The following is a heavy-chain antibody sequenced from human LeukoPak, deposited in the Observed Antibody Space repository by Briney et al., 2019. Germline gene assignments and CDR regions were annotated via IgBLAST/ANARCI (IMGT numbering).Heavy chain of an antibody. Sequence: GGSLRLSCAASRFTFSSYAMSWVRQAPGKGLERVANIKKDGSQKYYVDSVEGRFTISRDNAKNSLYLQMESLRLDDTAVYYCTRVFGGYDVSDSWGQGTRVTVSS. CDR1: RFTFSSYA. J-gene: IGHJ4*02. CDR3: TRVFGGYDVSDS. V-gene: IGHV3-7*03. CDR2: IKKDGSQK. D-gene: IGHD3-3*01.